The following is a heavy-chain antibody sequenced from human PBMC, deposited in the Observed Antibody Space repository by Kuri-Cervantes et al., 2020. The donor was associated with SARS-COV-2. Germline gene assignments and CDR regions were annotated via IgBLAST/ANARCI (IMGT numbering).Heavy chain of an antibody. CDR3: ARHGKRRIVGATDAFDI. CDR1: GGSFSDYY. D-gene: IGHD1-26*01. V-gene: IGHV4-34*01. J-gene: IGHJ3*02. CDR2: INHSGST. Sequence: SETLSLTCAVYGGSFSDYYWSWIRQPPGKGLEWIGEINHSGSTYYNPSLKSRVTISVDTSKNQFSLKLSSVTAADTAVYYCARHGKRRIVGATDAFDIWGQGTMVTVSS.